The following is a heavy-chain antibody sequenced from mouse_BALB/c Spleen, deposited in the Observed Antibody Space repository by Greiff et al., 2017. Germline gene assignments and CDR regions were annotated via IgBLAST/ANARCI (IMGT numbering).Heavy chain of an antibody. CDR3: ARREGLVRQGYFDV. Sequence: VQLQESGAELARPGASVKMSCKASGYTFTSYTMHWVKQRPGQGLEWIGYINPSSGYTNYNQKFKDKATLTADKSSSTAYMQLSSLTSEDSAVYYCARREGLVRQGYFDVWGAGTTVTVSS. CDR2: INPSSGYT. CDR1: GYTFTSYT. D-gene: IGHD2-14*01. J-gene: IGHJ1*01. V-gene: IGHV1-4*01.